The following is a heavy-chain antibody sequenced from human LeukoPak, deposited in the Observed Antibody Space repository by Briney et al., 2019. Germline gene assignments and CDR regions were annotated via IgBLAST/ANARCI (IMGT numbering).Heavy chain of an antibody. V-gene: IGHV3-30*04. CDR2: ISYDGSNK. D-gene: IGHD3-16*01. J-gene: IGHJ4*02. CDR1: GFTFSSYA. Sequence: GRSLRLSCAASGFTFSSYAMHWVRQARGKGLEWVAVISYDGSNKYYADSVKGRFTISRDNSKNTLYLQMNSLRAEDTAVYYCARAYMITGRLDYWGQGTLVTVSS. CDR3: ARAYMITGRLDY.